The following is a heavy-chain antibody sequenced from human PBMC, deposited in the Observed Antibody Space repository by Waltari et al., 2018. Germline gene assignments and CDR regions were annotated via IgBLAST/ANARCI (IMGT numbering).Heavy chain of an antibody. CDR3: ARERNYYGSGSELDY. CDR2: IIPIFGTA. CDR1: GGTFSSYA. D-gene: IGHD3-10*01. V-gene: IGHV1-69*05. Sequence: QVQLVQSGAEVKKPGSSVKVSCKASGGTFSSYAISWVRQAPGQGLEWMGGIIPIFGTANYAQKFQGRVAIATDESTSTAYMELSSLRSEDTAVYYCARERNYYGSGSELDYWGQGTLVTVSS. J-gene: IGHJ4*02.